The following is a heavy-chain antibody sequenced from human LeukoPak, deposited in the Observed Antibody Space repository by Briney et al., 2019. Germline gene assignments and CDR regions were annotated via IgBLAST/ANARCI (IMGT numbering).Heavy chain of an antibody. CDR3: ARVPYSGNKFDY. D-gene: IGHD1-26*01. CDR2: IYYSGST. Sequence: SETLSLTCTVSGRSISSSSYYWGWLRQPPGRGGEWIGSIYYSGSTYYNPSLKSRVTISVDTSKNQFSLKLNSVTAADTAVYYCARVPYSGNKFDYWGQGTLVTVSS. J-gene: IGHJ4*02. CDR1: GRSISSSSYY. V-gene: IGHV4-39*07.